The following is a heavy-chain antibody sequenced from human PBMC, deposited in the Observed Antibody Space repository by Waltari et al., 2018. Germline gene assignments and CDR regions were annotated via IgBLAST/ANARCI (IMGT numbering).Heavy chain of an antibody. J-gene: IGHJ4*02. CDR3: AKGSSFRGGSCYDN. CDR2: IYSVGST. V-gene: IGHV3-23*03. Sequence: EVQLLESGGGLVQPGGSLRLSCAASGFTFSSYAMSWVSQAPGKGLELVSVIYSVGSTYDADSVKGRFTISRDNSKNTLYLQMNSLRAEDTAVYYCAKGSSFRGGSCYDNWGQGTLVTVSS. CDR1: GFTFSSYA. D-gene: IGHD2-15*01.